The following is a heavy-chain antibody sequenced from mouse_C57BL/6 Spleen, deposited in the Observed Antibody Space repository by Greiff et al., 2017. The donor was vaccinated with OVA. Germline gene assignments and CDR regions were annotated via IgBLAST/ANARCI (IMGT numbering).Heavy chain of an antibody. J-gene: IGHJ4*01. V-gene: IGHV1-26*01. CDR1: GYTFTDYY. D-gene: IGHD1-1*01. CDR2: INPNNGGT. Sequence: EVQLQQSGPELVKPGASVKISCKASGYTFTDYYMNWVKQSHGKSLEWIGDINPNNGGTSYNQKFKGKATLTVDKSSSTAYMELRSLTSEDSAVYYCARYYYGPRGAMDYWGQGTSVTVSS. CDR3: ARYYYGPRGAMDY.